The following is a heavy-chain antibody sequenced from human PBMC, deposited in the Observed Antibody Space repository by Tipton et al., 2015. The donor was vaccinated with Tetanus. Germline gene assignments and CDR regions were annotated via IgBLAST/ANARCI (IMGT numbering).Heavy chain of an antibody. Sequence: TLSLTCTVSGGSLSISNFYWDWIRQPPGKGLEWIGTIYYSGSTYYNPSLQSRVTISVDLSKNQFSLNLSSVTAADTAVYYCARGDGSTLHYWGQGTLVTVSS. CDR1: GGSLSISNFY. J-gene: IGHJ4*02. CDR3: ARGDGSTLHY. D-gene: IGHD5-24*01. CDR2: IYYSGST. V-gene: IGHV4-39*07.